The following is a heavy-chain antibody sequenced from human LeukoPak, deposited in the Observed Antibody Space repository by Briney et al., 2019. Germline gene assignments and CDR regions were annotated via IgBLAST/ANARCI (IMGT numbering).Heavy chain of an antibody. Sequence: ASVKVSCKASGYTFTSYDINWVRQATGQGLEWMGWMNPNSGNTGYAQKFQGRVTITRNTSISTAYMELSSLRSEDTAVYYCARDSSGIAAAGYKIDYWGQGTLVTVSS. J-gene: IGHJ4*02. CDR3: ARDSSGIAAAGYKIDY. CDR2: MNPNSGNT. V-gene: IGHV1-8*03. D-gene: IGHD6-13*01. CDR1: GYTFTSYD.